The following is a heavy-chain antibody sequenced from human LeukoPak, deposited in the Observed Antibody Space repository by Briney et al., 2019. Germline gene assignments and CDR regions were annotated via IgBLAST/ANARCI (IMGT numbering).Heavy chain of an antibody. V-gene: IGHV4-59*08. CDR3: ARHGLVVPAARQYGGEIDY. J-gene: IGHJ4*02. CDR2: IYYSGST. Sequence: SETLSLTCTVSGGSISSYYWSWTRQPPGKGLEWIGYIYYSGSTNYNPSLKSRVTISVDTSKNQFSLKLSSVTAADTAVYYCARHGLVVPAARQYGGEIDYWGQGTLVTVSS. CDR1: GGSISSYY. D-gene: IGHD2-2*01.